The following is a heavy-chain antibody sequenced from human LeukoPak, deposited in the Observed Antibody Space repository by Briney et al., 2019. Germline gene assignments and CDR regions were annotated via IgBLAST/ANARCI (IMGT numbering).Heavy chain of an antibody. CDR3: ARFGTRDNCCHPGVDT. CDR2: VFHSGST. D-gene: IGHD1-1*01. V-gene: IGHV4-38-2*02. J-gene: IGHJ5*02. CDR1: GYSLSSGFY. Sequence: SETLSLTCTVSGYSLSSGFYWGWIRQPPGQGLEWIATVFHSGSTYYNPSLESRVTISMDTSKNQFSLRLISVTAADTALYYCARFGTRDNCCHPGVDTWGQGTPVTVSS.